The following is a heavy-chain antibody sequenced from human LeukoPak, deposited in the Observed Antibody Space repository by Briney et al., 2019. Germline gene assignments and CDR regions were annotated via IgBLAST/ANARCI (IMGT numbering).Heavy chain of an antibody. V-gene: IGHV5-51*01. CDR3: TRRGGTATATDY. CDR1: GYTFTSNW. D-gene: IGHD5-18*01. J-gene: IGHJ4*02. CDR2: IFPGDSDT. Sequence: GESLKISCKGSGYTFTSNWIGWVLQMPGKGLELMVIIFPGDSDTRYSPSFEGQVTISADESTRTAFLQWSSLQASDTGMYYCTRRGGTATATDYWGQGTLVTVSS.